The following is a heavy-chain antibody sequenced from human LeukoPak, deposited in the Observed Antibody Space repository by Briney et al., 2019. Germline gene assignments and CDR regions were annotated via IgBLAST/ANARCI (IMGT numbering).Heavy chain of an antibody. J-gene: IGHJ3*02. V-gene: IGHV5-51*01. CDR2: IYPSDSDT. CDR1: GYKFINYW. Sequence: GESLKISCKGSGYKFINYWIGWVRQMPGKGLEWMGIIYPSDSDTRYSPSFQGQVSISADKSISTAYLQWSSLKASDTAIYYCARQAYGSHFDAFDIWGQGTMVTVSS. CDR3: ARQAYGSHFDAFDI. D-gene: IGHD3-22*01.